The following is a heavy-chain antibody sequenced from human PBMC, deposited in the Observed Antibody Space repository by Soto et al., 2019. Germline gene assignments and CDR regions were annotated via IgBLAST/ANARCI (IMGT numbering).Heavy chain of an antibody. CDR2: IYYSGST. CDR3: ANHPLHYGDYPGGY. Sequence: QVQLQESGPGLVKPSQTLSLTCTVSGGSISSGGYYWSWIRQHPGKGLEWIGYIYYSGSTYYNPSLKSRVTIAVDTSKNQFSLKLSSVTAADTAVYYCANHPLHYGDYPGGYWGQGTLVTVSS. J-gene: IGHJ4*02. D-gene: IGHD4-17*01. V-gene: IGHV4-31*03. CDR1: GGSISSGGYY.